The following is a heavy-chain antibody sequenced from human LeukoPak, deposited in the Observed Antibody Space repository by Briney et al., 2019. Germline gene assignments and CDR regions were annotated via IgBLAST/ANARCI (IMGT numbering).Heavy chain of an antibody. CDR3: ARQYCSGGSCGFDY. Sequence: SETLSLTCTVSGGSISSSSYYWGWIRQSPGKGLEWIGSIYYSGSTYYIPSLKSRVTISVDTSKNQFSLKLSSVTAADTAVYYCARQYCSGGSCGFDYWGQGTLVTVSS. V-gene: IGHV4-39*01. CDR2: IYYSGST. D-gene: IGHD2-15*01. J-gene: IGHJ4*02. CDR1: GGSISSSSYY.